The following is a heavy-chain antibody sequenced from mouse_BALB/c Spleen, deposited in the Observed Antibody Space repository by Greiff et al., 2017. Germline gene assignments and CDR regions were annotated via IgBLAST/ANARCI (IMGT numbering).Heavy chain of an antibody. CDR1: GDSITSGY. Sequence: EVQLVESGPSLVKPSQTLSLTCSVTGDSITSGYWNWIRKFPGNKLEYMGYISYSGSTYYNPSLKSRISITRDTSKNQYYLQLNSVTTEDTATYYCARRGGYGSSPYYFDDWGQGTTLTVSS. CDR3: ARRGGYGSSPYYFDD. J-gene: IGHJ2*01. V-gene: IGHV3-8*02. D-gene: IGHD1-1*01. CDR2: ISYSGST.